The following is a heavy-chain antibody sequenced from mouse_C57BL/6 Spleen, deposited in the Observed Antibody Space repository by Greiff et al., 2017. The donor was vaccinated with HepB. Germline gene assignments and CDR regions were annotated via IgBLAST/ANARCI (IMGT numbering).Heavy chain of an antibody. CDR2: INPDSSTI. CDR3: ARGASSGYVYAMDY. J-gene: IGHJ4*01. D-gene: IGHD3-2*02. CDR1: GIDFSRYW. Sequence: EVKVIESGGGLVQPGGSLKLSCAASGIDFSRYWMSWVRRAPGKGLEWIGEINPDSSTINYAPSLKDKFIISRDNAKNTLYLQMSKVRSEDTALYYCARGASSGYVYAMDYWGQGTSVTVSS. V-gene: IGHV4-1*01.